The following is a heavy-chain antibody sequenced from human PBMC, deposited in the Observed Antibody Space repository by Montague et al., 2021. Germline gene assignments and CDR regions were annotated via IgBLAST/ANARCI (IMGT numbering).Heavy chain of an antibody. J-gene: IGHJ4*02. V-gene: IGHV4-34*01. CDR3: ARRPRITVTGRFDL. CDR2: ITHNGRT. D-gene: IGHD4-11*01. CDR1: GGSFNDYY. Sequence: SXTLSLTCAGSGGSFNDYYWSWIRQSPGQGLEWIGDITHNGRTNSNPSLKGRVTLSVDTSKSHFSLNLTLVTAAGTAVYFCARRPRITVTGRFDLWGEGTLVTVSS.